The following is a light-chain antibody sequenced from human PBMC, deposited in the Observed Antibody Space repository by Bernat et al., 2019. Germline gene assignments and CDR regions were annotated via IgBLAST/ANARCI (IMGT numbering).Light chain of an antibody. CDR2: EVS. J-gene: IGKJ4*01. CDR1: ESLLHSNGKTF. Sequence: DIVMTQTPLSLSVTPGQPASISCKSSESLLHSNGKTFLSWYLQKAGQPPQVLIYEVSNRFSGVPKRFSGSESGIEFTLRISRVEGGDVGVYYDMQSKQLPHTFGGGTRLEIK. CDR3: MQSKQLPHT. V-gene: IGKV2D-29*01.